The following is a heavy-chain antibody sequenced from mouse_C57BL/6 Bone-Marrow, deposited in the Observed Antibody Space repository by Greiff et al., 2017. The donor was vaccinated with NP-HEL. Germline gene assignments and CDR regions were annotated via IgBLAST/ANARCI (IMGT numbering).Heavy chain of an antibody. Sequence: QVQLKESGAELMKPGASVKLSCKATGYTFTGYWIEWVKQRPGHGLEWIGEILPGSGSTNYNEKFKGKTTYTADTSSNTAYMQLSSLTKEDSSIYYFASAWTAQAEDYWGKGTTLTVSS. V-gene: IGHV1-9*01. J-gene: IGHJ2*01. CDR1: GYTFTGYW. D-gene: IGHD3-2*02. CDR2: ILPGSGST. CDR3: ASAWTAQAEDY.